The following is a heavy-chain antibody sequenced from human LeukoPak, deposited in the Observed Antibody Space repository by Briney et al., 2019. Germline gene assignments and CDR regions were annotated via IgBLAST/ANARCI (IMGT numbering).Heavy chain of an antibody. V-gene: IGHV3-21*01. Sequence: PGGSLRLSCAASGFTFSSYSMNWVRQAPGKGLEWVSSISSSSSYIYYADSVKGRFTISRDNAKNSLYLQMNSLRAEDTAVYYCAREVTTLHDAFDIWGQGQWSPSLQ. CDR1: GFTFSSYS. J-gene: IGHJ3*02. CDR3: AREVTTLHDAFDI. D-gene: IGHD4-11*01. CDR2: ISSSSSYI.